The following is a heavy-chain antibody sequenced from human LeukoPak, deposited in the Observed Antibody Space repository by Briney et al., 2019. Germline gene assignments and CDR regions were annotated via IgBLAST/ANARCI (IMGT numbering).Heavy chain of an antibody. CDR3: AKGFQTYGELSFDG. CDR2: ISYDGSNK. J-gene: IGHJ4*02. Sequence: GGSLRLSCXASGFTFSSYAMHWVRQAPGKGLEWVAVISYDGSNKYYADSVKGRFTISRDNSKNTLYLQMNSLRADDTAVYYCAKGFQTYGELSFDGWGQGTLVTVSS. D-gene: IGHD4-17*01. V-gene: IGHV3-30*07. CDR1: GFTFSSYA.